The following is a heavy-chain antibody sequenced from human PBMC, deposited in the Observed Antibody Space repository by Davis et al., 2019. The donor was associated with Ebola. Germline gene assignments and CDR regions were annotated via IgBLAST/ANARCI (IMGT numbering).Heavy chain of an antibody. J-gene: IGHJ4*02. V-gene: IGHV3-23*01. CDR1: GFTFSSYA. D-gene: IGHD7-27*01. CDR2: ISGSGGST. Sequence: GESLKISCAASGFTFSSYAMSWVRQAPGKGLEWVSAISGSGGSTYYADSVKGRFTISRDNSKNTLYLQMNSLRSEDTAVYYCARDISGPNGDDYWGQGTLVTVSS. CDR3: ARDISGPNGDDY.